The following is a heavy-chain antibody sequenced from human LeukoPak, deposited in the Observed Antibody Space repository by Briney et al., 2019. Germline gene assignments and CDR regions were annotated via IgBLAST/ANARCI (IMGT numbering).Heavy chain of an antibody. J-gene: IGHJ4*02. CDR3: VKDSASSGWSGGFDY. Sequence: GGSLRLSCAASGFTFSDYYMSWIRQAPGKGLEWVSYISSSGSTIYYADSVKGRFTISRDNAKNSLYLQMNSLRAEDTAVYYCVKDSASSGWSGGFDYWGQGTLVKVSS. CDR1: GFTFSDYY. CDR2: ISSSGSTI. V-gene: IGHV3-11*04. D-gene: IGHD6-19*01.